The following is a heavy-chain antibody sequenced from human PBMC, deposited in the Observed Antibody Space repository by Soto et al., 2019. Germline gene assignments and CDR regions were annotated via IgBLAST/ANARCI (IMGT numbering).Heavy chain of an antibody. V-gene: IGHV1-69*06. CDR3: ARGLSYYGSGSYLFDY. J-gene: IGHJ4*02. D-gene: IGHD3-10*01. Sequence: QVQLVQSGAEVQKPGSSVKVSCKASGGTFSSYAISWVRQAPGQGLEWMGGIIPIFGTANYAQKFQVRVTITADKSTSTAYMELSSLRSEDTAVYYCARGLSYYGSGSYLFDYWGQGTLVTVSS. CDR1: GGTFSSYA. CDR2: IIPIFGTA.